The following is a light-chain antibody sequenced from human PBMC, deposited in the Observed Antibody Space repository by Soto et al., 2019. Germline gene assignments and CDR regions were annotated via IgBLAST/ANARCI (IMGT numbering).Light chain of an antibody. V-gene: IGKV3-20*01. CDR1: QSVSNNH. CDR2: RAS. Sequence: EIVLTQSPGTLSLSPGERATLSCRASQSVSNNHVAWYQHKPGQVPRLLIYRASSRATGIPDRFSGSGSGTDFTLTISRLEPEDFAVYYCQQYGSISRYTFGQGTKLEIK. CDR3: QQYGSISRYT. J-gene: IGKJ2*01.